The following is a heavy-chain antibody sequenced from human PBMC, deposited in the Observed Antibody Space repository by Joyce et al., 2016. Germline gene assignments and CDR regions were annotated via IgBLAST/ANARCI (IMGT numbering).Heavy chain of an antibody. CDR1: GFTFTSHG. CDR2: INMGGTTT. J-gene: IGHJ5*02. Sequence: EVHLLDSGGGLVQPGGSLRLSCAASGFTFTSHGMSWVRQVPGKGLEWVSGINMGGTTTYYADSMKGRFTISKDNSQNILYLQMNSLRVDDTALYFCTKDDGWVAVSWGQGTLVSVSS. V-gene: IGHV3-23*03. CDR3: TKDDGWVAVS. D-gene: IGHD1-26*01.